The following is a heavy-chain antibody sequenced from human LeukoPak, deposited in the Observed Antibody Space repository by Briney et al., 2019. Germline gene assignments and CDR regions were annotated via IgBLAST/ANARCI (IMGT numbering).Heavy chain of an antibody. CDR1: GFTVSLYY. J-gene: IGHJ4*02. Sequence: GGSLRLSCAASGFTVSLYYMTWVRQAPGKGLEWVSVIYSGGPTYYADSVKGRFTISRDNSKNTVDLQMNSLGVEDTAVYYCAGRRSSGWYAYWGQGTLVTVSS. CDR2: IYSGGPT. CDR3: AGRRSSGWYAY. V-gene: IGHV3-53*01. D-gene: IGHD6-19*01.